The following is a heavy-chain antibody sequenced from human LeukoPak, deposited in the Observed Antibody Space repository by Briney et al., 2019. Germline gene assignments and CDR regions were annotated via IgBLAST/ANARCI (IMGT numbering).Heavy chain of an antibody. CDR2: INHSGST. Sequence: SETLSLTCAVYGGSFSGYYWSWIRQPPGKGLEWIGEINHSGSTNYNPSLKSRVTISVDTSKNQFSLKLSSVTAADTAVYYCARTVNYYDSSGYCDYWGQGTLVTVSS. V-gene: IGHV4-34*01. CDR1: GGSFSGYY. CDR3: ARTVNYYDSSGYCDY. J-gene: IGHJ4*02. D-gene: IGHD3-22*01.